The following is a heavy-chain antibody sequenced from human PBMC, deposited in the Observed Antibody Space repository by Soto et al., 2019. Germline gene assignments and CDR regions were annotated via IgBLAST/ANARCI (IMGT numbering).Heavy chain of an antibody. J-gene: IGHJ5*02. V-gene: IGHV4-59*01. CDR3: ARGGTAMVYNWFDP. CDR2: IYYSGST. D-gene: IGHD5-18*01. Sequence: SETLSLTCTVSGGSISSYYWSWIRQPPGKGLEWIGYIYYSGSTNYNPSLKSRVTISVDTSKNQFSLKLSSVTAADTAVYYCARGGTAMVYNWFDPWGQGTLVTVSS. CDR1: GGSISSYY.